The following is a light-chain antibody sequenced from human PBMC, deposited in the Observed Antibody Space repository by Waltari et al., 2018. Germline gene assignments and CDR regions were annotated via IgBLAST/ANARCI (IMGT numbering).Light chain of an antibody. V-gene: IGKV1-39*01. Sequence: DIQMTQSPSSLSASVGDTVPLPCRAPESIGSYLSWYQQKPGNAPKLLIYTASSLETGVPSRFSGSGSGTDFTLTISSLQPEDSATYYCQQSYSALGYTYGQGTKLEIK. J-gene: IGKJ2*01. CDR3: QQSYSALGYT. CDR2: TAS. CDR1: ESIGSY.